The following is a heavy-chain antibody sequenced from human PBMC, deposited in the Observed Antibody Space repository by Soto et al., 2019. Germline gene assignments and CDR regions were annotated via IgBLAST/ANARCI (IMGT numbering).Heavy chain of an antibody. D-gene: IGHD1-7*01. CDR2: IIPIFGTA. CDR1: GGTFSSCA. V-gene: IGHV1-69*13. Sequence: SVKVSCKASGGTFSSCAISWVRRAPGQGLEWMGGIIPIFGTANYAQKFQGRVTITADESTSTAYMELSSLRSEDTAVYYCARRAKNWNYGGAFDIWGQGTMVTVSS. J-gene: IGHJ3*02. CDR3: ARRAKNWNYGGAFDI.